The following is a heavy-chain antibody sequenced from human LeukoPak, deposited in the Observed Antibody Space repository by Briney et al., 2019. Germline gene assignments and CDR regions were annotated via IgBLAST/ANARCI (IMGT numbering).Heavy chain of an antibody. Sequence: GGSLRLSCAASGFTFSDYYMSWIRQAPGKGLEWVSYISSGSSYTNYADSVKGRFTISRDNAKNSLYLQMNSLRAEDTAVYYCVRGILEKNSVAFDLWGQGTMVTVS. CDR1: GFTFSDYY. CDR3: VRGILEKNSVAFDL. J-gene: IGHJ3*01. CDR2: ISSGSSYT. D-gene: IGHD1-1*01. V-gene: IGHV3-11*05.